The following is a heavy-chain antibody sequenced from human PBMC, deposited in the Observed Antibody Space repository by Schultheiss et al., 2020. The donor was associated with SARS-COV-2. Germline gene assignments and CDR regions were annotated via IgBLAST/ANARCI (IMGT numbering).Heavy chain of an antibody. CDR3: TTEGLNYYDSSGYSQHFDY. V-gene: IGHV3-15*01. J-gene: IGHJ4*02. Sequence: GGSLRLSCAASGFTFSSYGMHWVRQAPGKGLEWVGRIKSKTDGGTTDYAAPVKGRFTISRDDSKNTLYLQMNSLKTEDTAVYYCTTEGLNYYDSSGYSQHFDYWGQGTLVTVS. D-gene: IGHD3-22*01. CDR2: IKSKTDGGTT. CDR1: GFTFSSYG.